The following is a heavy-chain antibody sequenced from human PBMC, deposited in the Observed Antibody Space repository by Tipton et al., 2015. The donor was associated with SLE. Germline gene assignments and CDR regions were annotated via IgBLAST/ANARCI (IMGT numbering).Heavy chain of an antibody. CDR3: ARSYDDIYYYYYMDV. CDR2: ISSSSHFI. CDR1: GFTFSTYS. D-gene: IGHD3-3*01. J-gene: IGHJ6*03. V-gene: IGHV3-21*01. Sequence: SLRLSCAASGFTFSTYSMNWVRQAPGKGLEWVSSISSSSHFIFYADSVKGRFTISRDNAKNSLYLQINNLRAEDTAVYYCARSYDDIYYYYYMDVWGKGTTVTVSS.